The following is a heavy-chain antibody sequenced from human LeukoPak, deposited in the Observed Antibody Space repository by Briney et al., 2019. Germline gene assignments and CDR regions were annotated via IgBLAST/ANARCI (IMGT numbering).Heavy chain of an antibody. CDR3: AKSRPIRGYSYGYYFDY. J-gene: IGHJ4*02. CDR2: LSGSGGST. D-gene: IGHD5-18*01. V-gene: IGHV3-23*01. CDR1: GFTFSSYA. Sequence: PGGSLRLSCAASGFTFSSYAMSWVRQAPGKGLEWVSALSGSGGSTYYADSVKGRFTISRDNSKNTLYLQMNSLRAEDTAVYYCAKSRPIRGYSYGYYFDYWGQGTLVTVSS.